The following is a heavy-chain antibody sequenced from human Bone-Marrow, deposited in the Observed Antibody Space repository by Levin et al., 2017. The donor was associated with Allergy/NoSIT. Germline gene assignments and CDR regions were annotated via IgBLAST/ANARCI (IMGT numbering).Heavy chain of an antibody. CDR2: TYYTGVT. V-gene: IGHV4-61*01. Sequence: SETLSLTCAVSGGSITSGSFYWSWIRQPPGKGLEWIGYTYYTGVTNYNPSLKSRVSISVDTSRNQFSLQVTAVTTADTAVYFCARDGGLEARAWFDPWGQGTLVTVSS. D-gene: IGHD2-15*01. J-gene: IGHJ5*02. CDR3: ARDGGLEARAWFDP. CDR1: GGSITSGSFY.